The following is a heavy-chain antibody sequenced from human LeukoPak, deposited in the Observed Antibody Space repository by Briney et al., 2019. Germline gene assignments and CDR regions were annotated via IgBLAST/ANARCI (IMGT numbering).Heavy chain of an antibody. V-gene: IGHV1-8*03. CDR2: MNPNSGST. CDR3: AREKGWAAAGPLYSFNY. D-gene: IGHD6-13*01. J-gene: IGHJ4*02. Sequence: ASVKVSCKASGYTFTSYDINWVRQATGQGLEWMGWMNPNSGSTGYAQKFQGRVTITRNTSISTAYMELSSLRSEDTAVYYCAREKGWAAAGPLYSFNYWAREPWVTVPS. CDR1: GYTFTSYD.